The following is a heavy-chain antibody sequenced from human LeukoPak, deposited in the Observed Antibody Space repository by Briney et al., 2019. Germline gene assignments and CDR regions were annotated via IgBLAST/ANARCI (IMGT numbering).Heavy chain of an antibody. D-gene: IGHD3-10*01. V-gene: IGHV1-46*01. CDR1: GYTFTSYY. CDR3: ARGGDYGSGSTRRYFDY. CDR2: INPSGGST. J-gene: IGHJ4*02. Sequence: RGASVKVSCKATGYTFTSYYMHWVRQAPGQGLEWMGIINPSGGSTSYAQKFQGRVTMTRDTSTSTVYMELSSLRSEDTAVYYCARGGDYGSGSTRRYFDYWGQGTLVTVSS.